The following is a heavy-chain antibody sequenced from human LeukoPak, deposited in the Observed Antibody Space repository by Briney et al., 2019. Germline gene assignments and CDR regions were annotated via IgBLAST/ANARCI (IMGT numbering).Heavy chain of an antibody. Sequence: KPSETLSLTCTVSGGSISSYYWSWIRQPPGKGLEWIGYIYYSGSTNYNTSLKSRVTISVDTSKNQFSLKLSSVTAADTAVYYCARVFRPARSLWYYYYMDVWGRGTTVTVSS. J-gene: IGHJ6*03. V-gene: IGHV4-59*01. D-gene: IGHD6-6*01. CDR2: IYYSGST. CDR1: GGSISSYY. CDR3: ARVFRPARSLWYYYYMDV.